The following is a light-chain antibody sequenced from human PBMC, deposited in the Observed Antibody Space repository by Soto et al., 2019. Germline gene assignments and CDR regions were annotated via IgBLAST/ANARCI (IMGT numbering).Light chain of an antibody. J-gene: IGLJ3*02. CDR1: SSDVGGYNH. CDR3: SSYTAARTVV. CDR2: DAS. Sequence: QSALTQPASVSGSPGQSITIACTGTSSDVGGYNHVSWYQVHPGKAPRLVIYDASIRPPEVSDRFSGSTSGNTASLTISGLQAEDEAGYYCSSYTAARTVVFGGGTKLTVL. V-gene: IGLV2-14*03.